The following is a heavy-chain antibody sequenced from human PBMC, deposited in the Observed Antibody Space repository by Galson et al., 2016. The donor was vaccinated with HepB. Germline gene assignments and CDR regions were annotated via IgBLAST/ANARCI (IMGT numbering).Heavy chain of an antibody. J-gene: IGHJ5*02. V-gene: IGHV4-4*02. CDR3: ARGVLVDRDRSWFDP. Sequence: TCAVSGGSINNYNWWTWVRQPPGKGLEWIAEVSHSGSTNYNPSLRSRVTISVDNSKNQFSLKLNSVTAADTAVYYCARGVLVDRDRSWFDPWGQGTLVTVSS. CDR1: GGSINNYNW. D-gene: IGHD2-8*02. CDR2: VSHSGST.